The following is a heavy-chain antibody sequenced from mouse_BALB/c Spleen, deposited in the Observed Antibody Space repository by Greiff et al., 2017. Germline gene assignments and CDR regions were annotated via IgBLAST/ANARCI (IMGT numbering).Heavy chain of an antibody. CDR3: ARSNYRYEDYFDY. V-gene: IGHV2-9*02. CDR2: IWAGGST. D-gene: IGHD2-14*01. CDR1: GFSLTSYG. J-gene: IGHJ2*01. Sequence: QVQLKESGPGLVAPSQSLSITCTVSGFSLTSYGVHWVRQPPGKGLEWLGVIWAGGSTNYNSALMSRLSFSKDNSKSQVFLKMNSLQTDDTAMYYCARSNYRYEDYFDYWGQGTTLTVSS.